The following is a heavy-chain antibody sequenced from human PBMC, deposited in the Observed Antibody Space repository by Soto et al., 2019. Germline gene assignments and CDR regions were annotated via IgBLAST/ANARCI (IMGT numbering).Heavy chain of an antibody. J-gene: IGHJ6*02. CDR1: GGSISSGDYY. V-gene: IGHV4-30-4*01. CDR2: IYYSGST. CDR3: ARSYGYYDLTSYYYGMDV. Sequence: PSETLSLTCTVSGGSISSGDYYWSWIRQPPGKGLEWIGYIYYSGSTYYNPSLKSRVTISVDTSKNQFSLKLSSVTAADTAVYYCARSYGYYDLTSYYYGMDVWGQGTTVTVSS. D-gene: IGHD3-3*01.